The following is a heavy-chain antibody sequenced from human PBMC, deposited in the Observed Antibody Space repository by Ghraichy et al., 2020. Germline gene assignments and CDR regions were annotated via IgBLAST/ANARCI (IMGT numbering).Heavy chain of an antibody. J-gene: IGHJ6*02. D-gene: IGHD5-18*01. CDR2: ISSRRSYI. CDR1: GFTFSRFT. V-gene: IGHV3-21*01. CDR3: ARDDSLPGYSYGRPLYGMDV. Sequence: GGSLRLSCAASGFTFSRFTMNWVRQAPGKGLEWVSSISSRRSYIYYADSVKGRFTISRDNAKNSLFRQMNSLRAEDTAVYYCARDDSLPGYSYGRPLYGMDVWGQGTTVTVSS.